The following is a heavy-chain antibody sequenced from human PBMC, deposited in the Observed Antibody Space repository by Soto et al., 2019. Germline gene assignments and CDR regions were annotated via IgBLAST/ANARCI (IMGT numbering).Heavy chain of an antibody. CDR3: ARYLVVPAAMSWFDP. J-gene: IGHJ5*02. Sequence: PSETLSLTCAVYGGSFSGYYWSWSRQPPGKELEWIGEINHSGSTNYNPSLKSRVTISVDTSKNQFSLKLSSVTAADTAVYYCARYLVVPAAMSWFDPWGQGTLVTVSS. D-gene: IGHD2-2*01. V-gene: IGHV4-34*01. CDR1: GGSFSGYY. CDR2: INHSGST.